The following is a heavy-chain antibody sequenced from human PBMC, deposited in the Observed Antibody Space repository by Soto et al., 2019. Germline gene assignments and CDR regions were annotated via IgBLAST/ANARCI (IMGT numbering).Heavy chain of an antibody. D-gene: IGHD2-15*01. CDR2: ISYDGNNK. V-gene: IGHV3-30-3*01. Sequence: QVQLVESGGGMVRPGRSLRLSCAASGFTFSNYVMYWVRQAPGKGLEWVAVISYDGNNKYYADSVKGRFTISRDNSKNTLYLQMNSLRAEDTAVYYCARAGCDGGSCYTLVGLRYGMDVWGQGTTVTVSS. CDR3: ARAGCDGGSCYTLVGLRYGMDV. J-gene: IGHJ6*02. CDR1: GFTFSNYV.